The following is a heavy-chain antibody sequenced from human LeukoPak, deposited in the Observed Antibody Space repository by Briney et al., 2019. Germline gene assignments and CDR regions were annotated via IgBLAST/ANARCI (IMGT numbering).Heavy chain of an antibody. D-gene: IGHD3-10*02. J-gene: IGHJ3*02. CDR2: IGNIFSVI. Sequence: PGGSLRLSCAASGFTFSSYSMNWVRQAPGKGLEWVSFIGNIFSVIYYADSVKGRFTISRDNARNSLYLQMNSLRAEDTAVYYCARDRSYYVRDAFDIWGQGTRVTVSS. CDR3: ARDRSYYVRDAFDI. CDR1: GFTFSSYS. V-gene: IGHV3-48*04.